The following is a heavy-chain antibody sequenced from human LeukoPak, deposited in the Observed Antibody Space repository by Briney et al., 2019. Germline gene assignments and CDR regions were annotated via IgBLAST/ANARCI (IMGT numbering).Heavy chain of an antibody. V-gene: IGHV4-4*02. CDR1: GASISRSIW. J-gene: IGHJ4*02. Sequence: SGTLSLTCAVSGASISRSIWWSWVRQPPGKGLEWIGEIYHGGSTNYNPSLRSRVTISVDKSKNQFSLSLSSVTAADTAVYYCARGEEYGSGTVHFDYWGQGTLVTVSS. D-gene: IGHD3-10*01. CDR2: IYHGGST. CDR3: ARGEEYGSGTVHFDY.